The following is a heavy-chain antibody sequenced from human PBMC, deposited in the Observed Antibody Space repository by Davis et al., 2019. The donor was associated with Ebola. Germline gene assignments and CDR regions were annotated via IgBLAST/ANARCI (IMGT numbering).Heavy chain of an antibody. D-gene: IGHD6-13*01. CDR1: GFTITNYW. Sequence: GESLKISCAVSGFTITNYWTHWVRQAPGKGLVWVSSIKSDGSTIYADSVKGRFTISRDNAKNTLYLQMNSLRVEDTAVYYCARDGIATFGKVKYYYGMDVWGKGTTVTVSS. J-gene: IGHJ6*04. CDR2: IKSDGST. V-gene: IGHV3-74*01. CDR3: ARDGIATFGKVKYYYGMDV.